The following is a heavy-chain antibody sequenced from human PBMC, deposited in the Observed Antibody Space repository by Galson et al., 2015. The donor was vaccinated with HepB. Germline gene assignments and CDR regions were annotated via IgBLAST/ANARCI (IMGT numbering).Heavy chain of an antibody. CDR3: ARGSGIDY. D-gene: IGHD1-26*01. V-gene: IGHV3-7*01. J-gene: IGHJ4*02. CDR1: GFTFSNYW. CDR2: IKQDGSEK. Sequence: SLRLSCAASGFTFSNYWMSWVRQAPGKGLEWVANIKQDGSEKYYVDSVKGRSTISRDNAKNSLYLQMNSLRAEDTAVYYCARGSGIDYWGQGTLVTVSS.